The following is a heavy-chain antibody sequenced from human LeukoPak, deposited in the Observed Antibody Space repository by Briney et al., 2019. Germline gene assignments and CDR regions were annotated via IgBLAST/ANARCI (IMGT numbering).Heavy chain of an antibody. J-gene: IGHJ5*02. D-gene: IGHD5-18*01. V-gene: IGHV3-30*18. CDR3: AKGDTAMPLINWFDP. CDR2: ISYDGSNK. Sequence: GRSLRLSCAASGFTFSSYGMHWVRQAPGKGLEWGAVISYDGSNKYYADSVKGRFTISRDNYKNTLYLQMNSLRAEDTAAYYCAKGDTAMPLINWFDPWGQGTLVTVSS. CDR1: GFTFSSYG.